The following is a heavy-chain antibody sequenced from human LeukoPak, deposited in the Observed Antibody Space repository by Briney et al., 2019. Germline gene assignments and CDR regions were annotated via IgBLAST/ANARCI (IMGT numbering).Heavy chain of an antibody. V-gene: IGHV1-8*01. CDR2: MNPNSGNT. D-gene: IGHD2-2*01. Sequence: ASVKVCCKASGYTFTSYDINWVRQATGQGLEWMGWMNPNSGNTGYAQKFQGRVTMTRNTSISTAYMDLSSLRSEDTAVYYCATLSPSLRYCSSTSCYRGLGWYYYMDVWGKGTTVTVSS. CDR3: ATLSPSLRYCSSTSCYRGLGWYYYMDV. CDR1: GYTFTSYD. J-gene: IGHJ6*03.